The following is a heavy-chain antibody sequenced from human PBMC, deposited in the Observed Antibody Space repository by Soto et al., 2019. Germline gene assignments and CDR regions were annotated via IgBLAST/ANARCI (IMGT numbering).Heavy chain of an antibody. V-gene: IGHV3-21*01. CDR3: AREIHTYSSGWHGTDY. J-gene: IGHJ4*02. D-gene: IGHD6-19*01. CDR1: GFTFSSYS. CDR2: ISSSSSYI. Sequence: GGSLRLSCAASGFTFSSYSMNWVRQAPGKGLEWVSSISSSSSYIYYADSVKGRFTISRDNAKNSLYLQMNSLRAEDTAVYYGAREIHTYSSGWHGTDYWGQGTLVTVSS.